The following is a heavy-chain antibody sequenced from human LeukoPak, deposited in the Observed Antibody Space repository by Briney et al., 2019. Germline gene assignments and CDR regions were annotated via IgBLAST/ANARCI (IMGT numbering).Heavy chain of an antibody. Sequence: GGSLRLSCAASGFTFSSYSMNWVRQAPGKGLEWVSSISSSSSYIYYADSVKGRFTISRDNAKNSLYLQMNSLTAEDTAVYDCARVGGYSYGYRVVSYFDYWGQGTLVTVSS. J-gene: IGHJ4*02. CDR3: ARVGGYSYGYRVVSYFDY. V-gene: IGHV3-21*01. CDR2: ISSSSSYI. D-gene: IGHD5-18*01. CDR1: GFTFSSYS.